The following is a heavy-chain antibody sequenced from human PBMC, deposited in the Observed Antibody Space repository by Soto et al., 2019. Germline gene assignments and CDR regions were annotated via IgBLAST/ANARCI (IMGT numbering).Heavy chain of an antibody. CDR1: GGTFSSYA. CDR3: ARGIGDSYAFDI. D-gene: IGHD2-15*01. CDR2: IIPIFGTA. J-gene: IGHJ3*02. V-gene: IGHV1-69*13. Sequence: ASVKVSCQASGGTFSSYAISWVRQAPGQGLEWMGGIIPIFGTANYAQKFQGRVTITADESTSTAYMELSSLRSEDTAVYYCARGIGDSYAFDIWGQGTMVTVSS.